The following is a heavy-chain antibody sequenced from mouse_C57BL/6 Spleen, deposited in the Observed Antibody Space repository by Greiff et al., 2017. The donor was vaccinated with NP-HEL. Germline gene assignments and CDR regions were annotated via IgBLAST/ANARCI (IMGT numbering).Heavy chain of an antibody. V-gene: IGHV3-6*01. CDR1: GYSITSGYY. CDR2: ISYDGSN. J-gene: IGHJ2*01. Sequence: EVKLMESGPGLVKPSQSLSLTCSVTGYSITSGYYWNWIRQFPGNKLEWMGYISYDGSNNYNPSLKNRISITRDTSKNQFFLKLNSVTTEDTATYYCAREMVTTAGGVSFDYWGQGTTLTVSS. D-gene: IGHD2-2*01. CDR3: AREMVTTAGGVSFDY.